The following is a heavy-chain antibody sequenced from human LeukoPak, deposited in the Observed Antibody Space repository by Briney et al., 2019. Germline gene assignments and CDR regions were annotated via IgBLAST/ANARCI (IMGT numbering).Heavy chain of an antibody. J-gene: IGHJ4*02. CDR3: ARGRYYLDS. V-gene: IGHV3-74*01. CDR1: GFTFSTYW. CDR2: FNSDGRGT. Sequence: GGSLRLSWAASGFTFSTYWMHWVRQAPGKGLVWVSRFNSDGRGTFYADSVKGRFTISRDNAKNTLYLQMNSLRAEDTAIYYCARGRYYLDSWGQGTLVTVSS. D-gene: IGHD4-17*01.